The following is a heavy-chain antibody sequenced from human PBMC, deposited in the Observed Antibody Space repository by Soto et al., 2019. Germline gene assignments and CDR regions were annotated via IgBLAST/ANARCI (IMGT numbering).Heavy chain of an antibody. CDR1: GFTFTRYS. V-gene: IGHV3-21*01. J-gene: IGHJ4*02. CDR3: AREPGVSSGWYVDY. D-gene: IGHD6-19*01. CDR2: ISSTTNYI. Sequence: GGSLRLSCAASGFTFTRYSMNWVRQAPGKGLEWVSSISSTTNYIYYADSMKGRFTISRDNAKTSLYLQMNSLRAEDTAVYYCAREPGVSSGWYVDYWGQGTLVTVSS.